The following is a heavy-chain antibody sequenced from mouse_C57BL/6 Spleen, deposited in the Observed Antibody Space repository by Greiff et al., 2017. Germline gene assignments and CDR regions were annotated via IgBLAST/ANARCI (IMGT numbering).Heavy chain of an antibody. V-gene: IGHV5-17*01. CDR3: AIYGYDAFAY. CDR2: ISSGSSTI. Sequence: EVQGVESGGGLVKPGGSLKLSCAASGFTFSDYGMHWVRPAPETGLAWVAYISSGSSTIYYADPVKGRFTISRDNAKNTLCLQMTSLRSEDTAMYYCAIYGYDAFAYWGQGTLVTVSA. CDR1: GFTFSDYG. D-gene: IGHD2-2*01. J-gene: IGHJ3*01.